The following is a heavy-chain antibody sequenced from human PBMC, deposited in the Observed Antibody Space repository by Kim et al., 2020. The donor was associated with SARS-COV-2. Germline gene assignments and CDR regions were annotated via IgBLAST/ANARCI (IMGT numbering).Heavy chain of an antibody. J-gene: IGHJ4*02. CDR1: GGSISSSSYY. V-gene: IGHV4-39*01. Sequence: SETLSLTCTVSGGSISSSSYYWGWIRQPPGKGLEWIGSIYYSGSTYYNPSLTSRVTISVDTSKNQFSLKLSSVTAADTAVYYCAVTGDTAMVSLVDYWGQGTLVTVSS. CDR2: IYYSGST. CDR3: AVTGDTAMVSLVDY. D-gene: IGHD5-18*01.